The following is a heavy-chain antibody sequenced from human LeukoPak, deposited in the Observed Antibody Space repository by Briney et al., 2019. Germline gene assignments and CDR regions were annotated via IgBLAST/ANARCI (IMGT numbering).Heavy chain of an antibody. CDR1: GYSFTGYW. CDR3: ARHRDPSGYDTSFGY. J-gene: IGHJ4*02. Sequence: GESLKISCKGSGYSFTGYWIGWVRQMPGKGLEWMGIIYPGDSDTRYSPSFQGQVTISADKSISTAYLQWSSLKASDTAMYYCARHRDPSGYDTSFGYWGQGTLVTVSS. D-gene: IGHD5-12*01. V-gene: IGHV5-51*01. CDR2: IYPGDSDT.